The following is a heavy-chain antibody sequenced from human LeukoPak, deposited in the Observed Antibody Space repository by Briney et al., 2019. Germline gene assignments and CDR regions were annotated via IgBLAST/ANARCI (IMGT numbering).Heavy chain of an antibody. Sequence: PSETLSLTCAVSGYSISSGYYWGWIRPPPGKGLEWIGSIYHSGSTYYNPSLKSRVTISVDTSKNQFSLKLSSVTAADTAVYYCARLPQDGWWDSTYYFDYWGQGTLVTVSS. CDR2: IYHSGST. J-gene: IGHJ4*02. V-gene: IGHV4-38-2*01. CDR1: GYSISSGYY. CDR3: ARLPQDGWWDSTYYFDY. D-gene: IGHD2-15*01.